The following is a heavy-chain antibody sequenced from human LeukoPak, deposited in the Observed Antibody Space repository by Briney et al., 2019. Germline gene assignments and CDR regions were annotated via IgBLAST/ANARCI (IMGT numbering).Heavy chain of an antibody. V-gene: IGHV1-8*02. D-gene: IGHD6-13*01. Sequence: ASVKVSCKASGYTFTSYGISWVRQATGQGLEWMGWMNPNSGNTGYAQKFQGRVTMTRNTSISTAYMELSSLRSEDTAVYYCARVQVSSWYYYYYMDVWGKGTTVTISS. CDR3: ARVQVSSWYYYYYMDV. J-gene: IGHJ6*03. CDR1: GYTFTSYG. CDR2: MNPNSGNT.